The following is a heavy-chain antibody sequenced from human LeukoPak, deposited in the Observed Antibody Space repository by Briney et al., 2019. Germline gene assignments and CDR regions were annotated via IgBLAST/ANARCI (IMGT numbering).Heavy chain of an antibody. V-gene: IGHV4-4*07. D-gene: IGHD3-22*01. CDR1: GGSISSYY. CDR3: AREEFHYDSSGYYERWYFDL. CDR2: IYTSGNT. Sequence: RPSETLSLTCTVSGGSISSYYWSWIRQPAGKGLEWIGRIYTSGNTYYNPSLKSRVTMSVDTSKNQFSLKLSSVTAADTAVYYCAREEFHYDSSGYYERWYFDLWGRGTLVTVSS. J-gene: IGHJ2*01.